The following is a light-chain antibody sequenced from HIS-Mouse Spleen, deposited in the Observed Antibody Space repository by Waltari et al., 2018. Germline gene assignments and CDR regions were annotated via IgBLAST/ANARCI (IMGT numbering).Light chain of an antibody. CDR1: QSISSW. J-gene: IGKJ1*01. Sequence: DIQMTQSPSTLSASVGDRVTITCRASQSISSWLAWYQQKPGKAPKLLIYKASSVESGVPSRFNGSGSGTEFTLTISSLQPDDFATYYCQQYNSYSRTFGQGTKVEIK. CDR2: KAS. CDR3: QQYNSYSRT. V-gene: IGKV1-5*03.